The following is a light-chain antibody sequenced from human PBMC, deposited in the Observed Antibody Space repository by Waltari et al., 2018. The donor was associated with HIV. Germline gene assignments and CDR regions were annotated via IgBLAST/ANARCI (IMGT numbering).Light chain of an antibody. CDR3: SSYTSSDTVV. Sequence: QSALTQPASVSGSPGQSITISCTATTSDVGGYNSVSWYQQHPAKAPKLVILEVSSRPSGVSNRFSGSKSGNTASLTISGLQAEDEAYYYCSSYTSSDTVVFGGGTKVTVL. V-gene: IGLV2-14*03. J-gene: IGLJ2*01. CDR1: TSDVGGYNS. CDR2: EVS.